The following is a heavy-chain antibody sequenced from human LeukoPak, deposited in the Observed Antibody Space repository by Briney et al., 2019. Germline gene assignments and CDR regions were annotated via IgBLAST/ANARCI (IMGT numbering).Heavy chain of an antibody. Sequence: GGSLRLSCAASGFTFSSYSMTWVRQAPGKGLEWVSSISSSSSYIYYADSVKGRFTISRDNAKNSLYLQMNSLRAEDTAVYYCARVSSSGSAFDYWGQGTLVTVSS. V-gene: IGHV3-21*01. CDR1: GFTFSSYS. D-gene: IGHD6-19*01. CDR3: ARVSSSGSAFDY. CDR2: ISSSSSYI. J-gene: IGHJ4*02.